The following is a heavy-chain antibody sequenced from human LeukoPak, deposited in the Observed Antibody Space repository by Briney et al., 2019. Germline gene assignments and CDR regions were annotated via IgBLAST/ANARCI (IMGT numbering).Heavy chain of an antibody. CDR3: ARGPIRLNWFDP. V-gene: IGHV1-46*01. Sequence: ASVKVSCKASGYTFTSYYIHWVRQAPGQGLEWMGTINPSGGSTSYAQKFQGRVTMTRDTSTSTVYMELSSLRSEDTAVYYCARGPIRLNWFDPWGQGTLVTVSS. CDR2: INPSGGST. J-gene: IGHJ5*02. D-gene: IGHD3-16*01. CDR1: GYTFTSYY.